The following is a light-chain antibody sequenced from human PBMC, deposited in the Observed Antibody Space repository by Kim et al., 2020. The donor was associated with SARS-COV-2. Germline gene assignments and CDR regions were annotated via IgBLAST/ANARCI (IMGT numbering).Light chain of an antibody. Sequence: SYELTQLPSVSVSPGQTASITCSGDKLGDKHASWYQQTPGRSPVLVIYEDYKRPSGIPGRFSGSNSGSTATLTISGTQAMDEADYYCQAWDSSTGVFGGGTQLTVL. V-gene: IGLV3-1*01. CDR1: KLGDKH. CDR2: EDY. J-gene: IGLJ2*01. CDR3: QAWDSSTGV.